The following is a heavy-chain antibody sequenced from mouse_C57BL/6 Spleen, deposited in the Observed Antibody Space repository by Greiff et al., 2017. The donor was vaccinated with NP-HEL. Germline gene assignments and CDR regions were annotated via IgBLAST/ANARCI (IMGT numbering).Heavy chain of an antibody. J-gene: IGHJ3*01. CDR1: GYTFTSYW. V-gene: IGHV1-50*01. D-gene: IGHD3-2*02. CDR3: ARSSSGYAWFAY. CDR2: IDPSDSYT. Sequence: VQLQQPGAELVKPGASVKLSCKASGYTFTSYWMQWVKQRPGQGLEWIGEIDPSDSYTNYNQKFKGKATLTVDTSSSTAYMQLSSLTSEDSAVYYCARSSSGYAWFAYWGQGTLVTVSA.